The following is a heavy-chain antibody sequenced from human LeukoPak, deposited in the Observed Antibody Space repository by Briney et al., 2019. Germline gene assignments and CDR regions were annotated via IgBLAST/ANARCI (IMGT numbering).Heavy chain of an antibody. CDR3: ARGQQLATTYYFDY. Sequence: SETLSLTCAVYGGSFSGYYWSWIRQPPVKGLEWIGEINHSGSTNYNPSLKSRVTISVDTSKNQFSLKLSSVTAADTAVYYCARGQQLATTYYFDYWGQGTLVTVSS. CDR1: GGSFSGYY. D-gene: IGHD5-24*01. CDR2: INHSGST. V-gene: IGHV4-34*01. J-gene: IGHJ4*02.